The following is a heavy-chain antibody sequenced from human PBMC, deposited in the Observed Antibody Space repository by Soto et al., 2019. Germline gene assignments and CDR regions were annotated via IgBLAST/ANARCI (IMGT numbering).Heavy chain of an antibody. CDR3: ARGHSVLRFLEWLSNNNLFDP. CDR2: INHSGST. J-gene: IGHJ5*02. D-gene: IGHD3-3*01. CDR1: GGSFSGYY. Sequence: SEPLSLTCAVYGGSFSGYYWSWIRQPPGKGLEWIGEINHSGSTNYNPSLKSRVTISVDTSKNQFSLKLSSVTAADTAVYYCARGHSVLRFLEWLSNNNLFDPWGQGTLVTVSS. V-gene: IGHV4-34*01.